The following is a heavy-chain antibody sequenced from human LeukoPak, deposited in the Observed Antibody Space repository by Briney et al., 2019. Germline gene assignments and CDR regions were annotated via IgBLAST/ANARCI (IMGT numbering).Heavy chain of an antibody. Sequence: PGGSLRLSCAASGFTFSHSAMNWVRQAQGKGLEWVSAISGSGDSTHYADSVKGRFTISRDNSKNTVFLQMNSLTAEDTAVYYCAKNAGLGYCTSTSCPFDPWGQGTLVTVSS. D-gene: IGHD2-2*01. CDR2: ISGSGDST. CDR3: AKNAGLGYCTSTSCPFDP. J-gene: IGHJ5*02. V-gene: IGHV3-23*01. CDR1: GFTFSHSA.